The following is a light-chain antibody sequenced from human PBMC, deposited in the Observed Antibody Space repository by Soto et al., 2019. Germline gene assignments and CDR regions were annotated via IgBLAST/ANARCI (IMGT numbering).Light chain of an antibody. CDR1: QSILTW. CDR2: DAS. Sequence: DIQMTQSPSTLSASVGDRVTITCRASQSILTWLAWYQQKPGKAPKLLIYDASNLQSGVPSRFSGGGSATDFTLTISSLQPEDFATYYCQQSFSTTWTFGHGTKVDIK. CDR3: QQSFSTTWT. J-gene: IGKJ1*01. V-gene: IGKV1-5*01.